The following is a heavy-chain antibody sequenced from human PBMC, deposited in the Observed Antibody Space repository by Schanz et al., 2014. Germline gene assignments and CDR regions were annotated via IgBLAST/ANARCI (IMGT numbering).Heavy chain of an antibody. CDR1: GYTFTNYG. Sequence: QGQLVESGGEVKKPGASVKVSCKASGYTFTNYGISWVRQAPGQGLEWMGWINPGSGDTKYSPKFQGRVTMTRDTSITTAYMELNRLTYDDTAVYYCARDDGFSSGWGQGTLVTVSS. V-gene: IGHV1-2*02. D-gene: IGHD6-19*01. CDR2: INPGSGDT. J-gene: IGHJ4*02. CDR3: ARDDGFSSG.